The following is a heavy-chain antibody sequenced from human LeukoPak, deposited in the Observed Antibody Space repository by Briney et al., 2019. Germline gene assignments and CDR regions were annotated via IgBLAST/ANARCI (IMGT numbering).Heavy chain of an antibody. CDR1: GYTFTSYD. Sequence: ASVKVSCKASGYTFTSYDINWVRQATGQGLEWMGWMNPNSGNTGYAQKFQGRVTMTRNTSISTAYMELSSLRSDDTAVYYCARGRYDSSGYYRYYFDYWGQGTLVTVSS. D-gene: IGHD3-22*01. J-gene: IGHJ4*02. CDR2: MNPNSGNT. V-gene: IGHV1-8*01. CDR3: ARGRYDSSGYYRYYFDY.